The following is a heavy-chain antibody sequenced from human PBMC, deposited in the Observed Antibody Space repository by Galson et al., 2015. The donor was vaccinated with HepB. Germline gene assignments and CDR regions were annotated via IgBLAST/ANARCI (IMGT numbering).Heavy chain of an antibody. J-gene: IGHJ4*02. CDR2: IKSKTDGGTT. CDR1: GFTFSNAW. Sequence: SLRLSCAASGFTFSNAWMSWVRQAPGKGLEWVGRIKSKTDGGTTDYAAPVKGRFTISRDDSKNTLYLQMNSLKTEDTAVYYCTTEVPGRSPDYWGQGTLVTVSS. V-gene: IGHV3-15*01. D-gene: IGHD3-3*01. CDR3: TTEVPGRSPDY.